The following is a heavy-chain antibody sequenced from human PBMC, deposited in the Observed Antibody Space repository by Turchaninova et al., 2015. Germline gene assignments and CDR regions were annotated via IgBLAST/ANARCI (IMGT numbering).Heavy chain of an antibody. V-gene: IGHV3-74*01. D-gene: IGHD1-26*01. Sequence: EVQLVESGGGLIQPGGSLRLSCAAFGFTFSRNWRHWVRQAPGKGLVWVSRISGDGSSTSYADSVKGRFTISRDNAKNTLYLQMNSLRAEDTAVFYCARGPPGGNFYVGDYWGQGTLVTVSS. CDR1: GFTFSRNW. J-gene: IGHJ4*02. CDR3: ARGPPGGNFYVGDY. CDR2: ISGDGSST.